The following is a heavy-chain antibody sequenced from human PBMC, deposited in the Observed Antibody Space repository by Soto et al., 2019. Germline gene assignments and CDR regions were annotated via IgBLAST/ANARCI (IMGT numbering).Heavy chain of an antibody. V-gene: IGHV3-23*01. CDR2: ISGSGGST. J-gene: IGHJ4*02. D-gene: IGHD6-19*01. Sequence: GGSLRLSWAASGCTFSSYAMSWVRQSPGKGLEWVSAISGSGGSTYYADSVKGRFTISRDNSKNTLYLQMNSLRAEDTAVYYCAKDLPTGTAVAETFEYWRPGTLVTVYS. CDR3: AKDLPTGTAVAETFEY. CDR1: GCTFSSYA.